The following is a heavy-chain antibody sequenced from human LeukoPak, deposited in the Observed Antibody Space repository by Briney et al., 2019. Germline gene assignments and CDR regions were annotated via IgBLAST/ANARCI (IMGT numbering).Heavy chain of an antibody. CDR2: ISWNSGSI. CDR1: GFTFDDYA. J-gene: IGHJ4*02. D-gene: IGHD3-10*01. V-gene: IGHV3-9*01. CDR3: AKDFWFGELSGCFDY. Sequence: GGSLRLSCAASGFTFDDYAMHWVRQAQGKGLEWASGISWNSGSIGYADSVKGRFTISRDNAKNSLYLQMNSLRAEDTALYYCAKDFWFGELSGCFDYWGQGTLVTVSS.